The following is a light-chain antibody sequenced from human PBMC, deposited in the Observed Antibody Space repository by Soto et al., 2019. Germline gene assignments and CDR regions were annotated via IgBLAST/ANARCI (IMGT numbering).Light chain of an antibody. CDR3: SSFTTSYFYV. V-gene: IGLV2-14*01. Sequence: QSVLTQPASVSGSPGQSITISCTGSGSDIGAYNCVSWYQQHPGKAPKLLIHGVTRRPSGVSSRFSASKSAYTASLTISGLQAEDEANYYCSSFTTSYFYVFGPGTKLTVL. CDR2: GVT. J-gene: IGLJ1*01. CDR1: GSDIGAYNC.